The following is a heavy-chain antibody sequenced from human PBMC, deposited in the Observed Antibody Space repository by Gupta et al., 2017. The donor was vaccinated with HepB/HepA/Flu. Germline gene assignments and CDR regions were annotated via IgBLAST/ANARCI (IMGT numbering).Heavy chain of an antibody. Sequence: QITLKESGPTLVKPTQTLTLTCTFSGFSLSTSGVGVGWIRQPPGKALEWLAPIYWDDDKRYSPSLKSRLTITKDTSKNQVVLTMTNMDPVDTATYYCAHRMGGVVTAASHFDYWGQGTLVTVSS. D-gene: IGHD2-21*02. J-gene: IGHJ4*02. CDR2: IYWDDDK. CDR1: GFSLSTSGVG. V-gene: IGHV2-5*02. CDR3: AHRMGGVVTAASHFDY.